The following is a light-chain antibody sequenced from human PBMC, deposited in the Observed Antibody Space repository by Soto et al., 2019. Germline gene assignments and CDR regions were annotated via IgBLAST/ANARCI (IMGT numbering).Light chain of an antibody. V-gene: IGKV3-20*01. CDR1: QSVSGW. J-gene: IGKJ1*01. Sequence: TQSPSTLSASVGDTVTVTCRASQSVSGWLAWYQQKPGQSPRLLIYDVSSRATGIPDRFSGSGSGTDFTLTISGLEPEDFAVYSCQQYGSSPWTFGQGTKVDIK. CDR3: QQYGSSPWT. CDR2: DVS.